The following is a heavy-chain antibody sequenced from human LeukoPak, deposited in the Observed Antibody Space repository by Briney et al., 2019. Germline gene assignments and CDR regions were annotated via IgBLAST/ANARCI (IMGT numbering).Heavy chain of an antibody. J-gene: IGHJ4*02. CDR3: AKRGSMRSYTVTMGDFCDH. D-gene: IGHD4-17*01. CDR1: GFTFSSYA. V-gene: IGHV3-23*01. CDR2: ISGSGGST. Sequence: GGSLRLSCAASGFTFSSYAMSWVRQAPGKGLEWVSAISGSGGSTYYADSVKGRFTISRDNSKNTLYLQMNSLRAEDTAVYYCAKRGSMRSYTVTMGDFCDHWGQGTLVTVSS.